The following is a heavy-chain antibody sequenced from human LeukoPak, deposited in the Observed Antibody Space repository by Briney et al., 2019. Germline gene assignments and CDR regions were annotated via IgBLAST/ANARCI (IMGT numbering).Heavy chain of an antibody. CDR1: GFTFSSYA. D-gene: IGHD3-22*01. CDR3: AKDYYDSSGYYPSQDY. V-gene: IGHV3-23*01. CDR2: ISGSGGST. J-gene: IGHJ4*02. Sequence: RPGGSLRLSCAASGFTFSSYAMSWVRQAPGKGLEWVSAISGSGGSTYYADSVKGRFTISRDNSKNTLYLQMNSLRAEDTAVYYCAKDYYDSSGYYPSQDYWGQGTLVTVSS.